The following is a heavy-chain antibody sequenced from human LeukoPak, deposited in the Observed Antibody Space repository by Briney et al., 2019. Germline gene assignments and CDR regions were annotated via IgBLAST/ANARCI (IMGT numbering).Heavy chain of an antibody. V-gene: IGHV3-53*01. Sequence: GGSLRLSCGASGFTFSGYSMNWVRQAPGKGLEWVSFIYSDNTHYSDSVKGRFTISRDNSKNTLYLQMNSLRAEDTAVYYCARRAGAYSHPYDYWGQGTLVTVSS. J-gene: IGHJ4*02. CDR1: GFTFSGYS. CDR3: ARRAGAYSHPYDY. CDR2: IYSDNT. D-gene: IGHD4/OR15-4a*01.